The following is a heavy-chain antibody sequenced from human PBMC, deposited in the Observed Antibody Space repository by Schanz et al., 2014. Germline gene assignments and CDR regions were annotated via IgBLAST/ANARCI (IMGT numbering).Heavy chain of an antibody. D-gene: IGHD3-22*01. CDR3: AKDPSHGDYDYYFDY. Sequence: EADLVESGGGLVQPGGSLRLSCGGSGFTFRDYYMSWIRQAPGKGLEWVSDISSGSGGSTYYADSVKGRFTISRDNSKNTLYLQMNSLRAEDTAVYYCAKDPSHGDYDYYFDYWGQGTLVTVSS. CDR2: ISSGSGGST. CDR1: GFTFRDYY. J-gene: IGHJ4*02. V-gene: IGHV3-23*04.